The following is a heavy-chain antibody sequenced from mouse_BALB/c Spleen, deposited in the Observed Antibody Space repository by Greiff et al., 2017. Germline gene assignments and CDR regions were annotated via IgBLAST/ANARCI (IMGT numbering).Heavy chain of an antibody. V-gene: IGHV1-20*01. CDR2: INPYNGDT. Sequence: EVQLQESGPELVKPGASVKISCKASGYSFTGYFMTWVMQSHGKSLEWIGRINPYNGDTFYNQKFKGKATLTVDKSSSTAYMELSSLTSEDSAVYYCARGITTVVASPDYYAMDYWGQGTSVTVSS. CDR1: GYSFTGYF. CDR3: ARGITTVVASPDYYAMDY. J-gene: IGHJ4*01. D-gene: IGHD1-1*01.